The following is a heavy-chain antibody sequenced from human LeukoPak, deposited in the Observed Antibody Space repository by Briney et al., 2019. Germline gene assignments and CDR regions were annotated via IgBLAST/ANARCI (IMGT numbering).Heavy chain of an antibody. V-gene: IGHV3-23*01. J-gene: IGHJ4*02. Sequence: RAGGSLRLSCAASGFTFSNYVMTWVRQAPGKGLEWVSTISVGGDSTYYADSVKGRFTISRDNSKNTLNLQMNSLRVGDTAVYYCVTRGTTATKYLEYWGQGSLVTVSS. CDR2: ISVGGDST. D-gene: IGHD1-1*01. CDR3: VTRGTTATKYLEY. CDR1: GFTFSNYV.